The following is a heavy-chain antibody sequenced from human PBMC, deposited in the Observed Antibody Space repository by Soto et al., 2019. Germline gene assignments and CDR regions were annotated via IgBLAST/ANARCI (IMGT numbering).Heavy chain of an antibody. CDR1: GYTFTSYG. CDR3: ARAVGAYYYDSSGKGGCDY. Sequence: QVQLVQSGAEVKKPGASVKVSCKASGYTFTSYGISWVRQAPGQGLEWMGWISAYNGNTNYAQKLQGRVTMTTDTSTSTAYMELRSLRSDDTAVYYCARAVGAYYYDSSGKGGCDYWGQGTLVTVSS. V-gene: IGHV1-18*01. D-gene: IGHD3-22*01. CDR2: ISAYNGNT. J-gene: IGHJ4*02.